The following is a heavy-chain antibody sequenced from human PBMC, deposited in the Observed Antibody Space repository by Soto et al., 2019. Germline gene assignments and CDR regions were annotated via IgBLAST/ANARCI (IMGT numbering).Heavy chain of an antibody. CDR2: INSDGSST. V-gene: IGHV3-74*01. CDR1: GFTFSSYW. Sequence: EVQLVESGGGLVQPGGSLRLSCAASGFTFSSYWMHWVRQAPGKGLVWVSRINSDGSSTKYADSVKGRFTISRDNAKNTLYLQMNNLRAEDTAVYYCGSRPVTPQSYYDYMDVWGKGTTVTVSS. D-gene: IGHD4-17*01. CDR3: GSRPVTPQSYYDYMDV. J-gene: IGHJ6*03.